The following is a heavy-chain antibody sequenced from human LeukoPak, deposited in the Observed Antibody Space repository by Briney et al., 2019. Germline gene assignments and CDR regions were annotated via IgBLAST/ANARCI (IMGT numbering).Heavy chain of an antibody. CDR2: ISYDGSMK. V-gene: IGHV3-30*18. CDR3: AKDFRGYNYGYCFDY. J-gene: IGHJ4*02. Sequence: GGSLRLSCAASGFTFSSYGMNWARQAPGKGLEWVAVISYDGSMKTYADSVKGRFTISRDNSKNTLYLQMNSLRAEDTAVYYCAKDFRGYNYGYCFDYWGQGSLVTVSS. CDR1: GFTFSSYG. D-gene: IGHD5-18*01.